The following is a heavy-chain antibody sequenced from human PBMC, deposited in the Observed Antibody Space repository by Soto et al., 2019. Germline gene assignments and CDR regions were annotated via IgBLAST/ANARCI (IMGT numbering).Heavy chain of an antibody. Sequence: LRLSCAASGFTVSSNYMSWVRQAPGKGLEWVSVIYSGGSTYYSDSVKGRFTISRDNSKNTLYLQMNSLRAEDTAVYYCARENILTGYSTLAYWGQGTLVTVSS. CDR1: GFTVSSNY. V-gene: IGHV3-53*01. D-gene: IGHD3-9*01. CDR3: ARENILTGYSTLAY. J-gene: IGHJ4*02. CDR2: IYSGGST.